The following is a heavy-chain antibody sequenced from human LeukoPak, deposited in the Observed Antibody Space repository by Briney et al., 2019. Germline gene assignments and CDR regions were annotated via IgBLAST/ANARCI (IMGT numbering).Heavy chain of an antibody. CDR1: GGSISSSSYY. CDR3: ASFPQTTVVTPPLDY. D-gene: IGHD4-23*01. J-gene: IGHJ4*02. CDR2: IYYSGST. V-gene: IGHV4-39*01. Sequence: PSETLSLTCTVSGGSISSSSYYWGWIRQPPGKGLERIGSIYYSGSTYYNPSLKSRVTISVDTSKNQFSLKLSSVTAADTAVYYCASFPQTTVVTPPLDYWGQGTLVTVSS.